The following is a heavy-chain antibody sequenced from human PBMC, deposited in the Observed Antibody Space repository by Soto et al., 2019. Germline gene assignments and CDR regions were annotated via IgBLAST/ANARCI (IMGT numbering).Heavy chain of an antibody. CDR3: ARARFKYYNTSGYFDY. CDR2: ISSSSETK. J-gene: IGHJ4*02. Sequence: GGSLRLSCVASGFSFSDYYMSWIRQAPGKGLEWISYISSSSETKYYAASVKGRFTISRDNAKNSLYLQMNSLRADDTAVYYCARARFKYYNTSGYFDYWGQGTLVTVSS. D-gene: IGHD3-22*01. V-gene: IGHV3-11*01. CDR1: GFSFSDYY.